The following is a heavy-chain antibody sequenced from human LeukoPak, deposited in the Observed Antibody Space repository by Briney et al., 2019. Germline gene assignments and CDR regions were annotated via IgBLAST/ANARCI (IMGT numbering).Heavy chain of an antibody. CDR2: IYYSGST. CDR3: ARQGGVAAAGRVKGYFDY. Sequence: PSETLSLTCTVSGGSISSSSSYYWGWIRQPPGKGLEWIGSIYYSGSTYYNPSLKSRVTISVDTSKNQFSLKLSSVTAADTAVYYCARQGGVAAAGRVKGYFDYWGQGTLVTVSS. J-gene: IGHJ4*02. D-gene: IGHD6-13*01. V-gene: IGHV4-39*01. CDR1: GGSISSSSSYY.